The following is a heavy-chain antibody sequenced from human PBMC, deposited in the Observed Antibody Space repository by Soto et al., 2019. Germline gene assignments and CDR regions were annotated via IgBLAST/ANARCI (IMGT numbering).Heavy chain of an antibody. Sequence: GGSLRLSCAASGFTFSSYGMHWVRQAPGKGLEWVAVIWYDGSNKYYADSVKGRFTISRDNSKNTLYLQMNSLRAEDTAVYYCAREPSKPLEWLFHYYYYGMDVWGQGTTVTVSS. CDR3: AREPSKPLEWLFHYYYYGMDV. CDR2: IWYDGSNK. CDR1: GFTFSSYG. V-gene: IGHV3-33*01. D-gene: IGHD3-3*01. J-gene: IGHJ6*02.